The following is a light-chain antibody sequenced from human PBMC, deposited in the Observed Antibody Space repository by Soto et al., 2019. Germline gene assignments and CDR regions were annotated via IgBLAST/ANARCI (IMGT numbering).Light chain of an antibody. CDR2: AAS. CDR1: TIICSW. V-gene: IGKV1-12*02. Sequence: DIQMTQSPSSVSASIGDRVTINCRASTIICSWLAWYQQKPGRAPTLLIYAASSLQSGVPSRFSGSGSGTDFTLTITSLQADDSATYYCQQATSFPFTFGPGTRVDIK. CDR3: QQATSFPFT. J-gene: IGKJ3*01.